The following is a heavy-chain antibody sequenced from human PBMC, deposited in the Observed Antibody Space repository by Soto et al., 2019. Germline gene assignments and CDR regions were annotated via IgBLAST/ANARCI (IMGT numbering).Heavy chain of an antibody. CDR2: ISGSGGST. V-gene: IGHV3-23*01. CDR3: AKVGVLGVPSYFSMDV. CDR1: GFTFSSYD. D-gene: IGHD3-10*01. J-gene: IGHJ6*02. Sequence: QPGGSLRLACAGLGFTFSSYDMSWVRQAPGKGLEWVSAISGSGGSTYYADSVTGRFTITRDNSKNKVYLQIASLGPEDTAVYYCAKVGVLGVPSYFSMDVWGQGTTATVSS.